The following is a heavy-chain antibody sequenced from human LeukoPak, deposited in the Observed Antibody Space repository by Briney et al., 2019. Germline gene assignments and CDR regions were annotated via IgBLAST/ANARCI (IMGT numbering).Heavy chain of an antibody. Sequence: PGWSLRLSCAASDFTFRSYAMQWVRQAQGKGLEWVSGISGSGDSTFYADSVKGRFTISRDNSKNTLYLQMNSLRAEDTAVYYCAKYLSAKGPPYALEVWGQGTTVTVSS. CDR3: AKYLSAKGPPYALEV. CDR1: DFTFRSYA. J-gene: IGHJ6*02. V-gene: IGHV3-23*01. CDR2: ISGSGDST.